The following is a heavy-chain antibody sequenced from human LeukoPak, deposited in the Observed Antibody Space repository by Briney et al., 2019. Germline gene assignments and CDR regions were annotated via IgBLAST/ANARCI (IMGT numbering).Heavy chain of an antibody. V-gene: IGHV3-33*01. D-gene: IGHD6-13*01. CDR3: ARDSSSWYAVDY. CDR2: IWYDGSNK. J-gene: IGHJ4*02. Sequence: GGSLRLSCAASGFTFSSYGMHWVRQAPGKGLEWVAVIWYDGSNKYYAGSVKGRFTISRDNSKNTLYLQMNSLRAEDTAVYYCARDSSSWYAVDYWGQGTLVTVSS. CDR1: GFTFSSYG.